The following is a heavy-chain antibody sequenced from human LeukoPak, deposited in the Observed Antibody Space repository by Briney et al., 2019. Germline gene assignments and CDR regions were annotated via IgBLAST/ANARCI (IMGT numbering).Heavy chain of an antibody. CDR3: ARRFTLDYGDSDDAFDI. J-gene: IGHJ3*02. D-gene: IGHD4-17*01. Sequence: SETLSLTCTVSGGSISSSSYYWGWIRQPPGKGLEWIGSIYYSGSTYYNPSLKSRVTISVDTSKNQFSLKLSSVTAADTAVCYCARRFTLDYGDSDDAFDIWGQGTMVTVSS. V-gene: IGHV4-39*01. CDR1: GGSISSSSYY. CDR2: IYYSGST.